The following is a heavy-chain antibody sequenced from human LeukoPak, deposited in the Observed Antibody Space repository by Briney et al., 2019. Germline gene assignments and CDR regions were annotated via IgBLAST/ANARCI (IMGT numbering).Heavy chain of an antibody. CDR1: GYTFTSYD. Sequence: ASVKVSCKASGYTFTSYDINWVRQATGQGLEWMGWMNPNSGNTGYAQKFQGRVTMTRNTSISTAYMELSSLRSEDTAVYYCARTGFGDNWFDPWGQGTLVTVSS. D-gene: IGHD3-10*01. V-gene: IGHV1-8*01. J-gene: IGHJ5*02. CDR3: ARTGFGDNWFDP. CDR2: MNPNSGNT.